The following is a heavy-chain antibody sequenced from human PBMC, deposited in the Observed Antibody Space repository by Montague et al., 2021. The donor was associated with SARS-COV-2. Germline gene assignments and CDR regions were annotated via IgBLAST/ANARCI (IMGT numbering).Heavy chain of an antibody. D-gene: IGHD1/OR15-1a*01. Sequence: SETLSLTCSVSVGSTSNYSWTWIRQSPGKGPQWIGYIFYTGSTKFSPSLKSRVSMSLDTSKNHFSLRLSAVTAADTARYYCARAQNICFIANCVNYFDLWGLGALVTVSS. CDR2: IFYTGST. J-gene: IGHJ4*02. V-gene: IGHV4-59*01. CDR3: ARAQNICFIANCVNYFDL. CDR1: VGSTSNYS.